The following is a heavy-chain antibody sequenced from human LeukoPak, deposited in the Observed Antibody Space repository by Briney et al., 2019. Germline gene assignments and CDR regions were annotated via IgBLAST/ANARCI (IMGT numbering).Heavy chain of an antibody. CDR1: GGSISSSSYY. CDR3: ARGGRITMVRGVIRGNWFDP. V-gene: IGHV4-39*01. CDR2: IYYSGST. Sequence: PSETLSLTCTVSGGSISSSSYYWGWIRQPPGKGLEWIGSIYYSGSTYYNPSLKSRVTISVDTSKNQFSPKLSSVTAADTAVYYCARGGRITMVRGVIRGNWFDPWGQGTLVTVSS. D-gene: IGHD3-10*01. J-gene: IGHJ5*02.